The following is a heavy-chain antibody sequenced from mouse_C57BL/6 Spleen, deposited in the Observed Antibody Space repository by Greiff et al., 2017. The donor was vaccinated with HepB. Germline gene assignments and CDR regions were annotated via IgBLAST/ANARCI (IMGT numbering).Heavy chain of an antibody. V-gene: IGHV1-53*01. D-gene: IGHD1-1*01. CDR3: ARSGYYYGSNFDY. CDR1: GYTFTSYW. CDR2: INPSNGGT. Sequence: QVQLKQPGPELVKPGASVKLSCKASGYTFTSYWMHWVKQRPGQGLEWIGNINPSNGGTNYNEKFKSKATLTVDKSSSTAYMQLSSLTSEDSAVYYCARSGYYYGSNFDYWGQGTTLTVSS. J-gene: IGHJ2*01.